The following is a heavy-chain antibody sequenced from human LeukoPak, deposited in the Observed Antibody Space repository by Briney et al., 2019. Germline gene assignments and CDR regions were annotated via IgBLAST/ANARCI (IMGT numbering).Heavy chain of an antibody. CDR3: ARGGFSRWFGELSRSMNYYGMDV. V-gene: IGHV1-2*02. CDR1: GYTFTGYY. Sequence: GASVKVSCKASGYTFTGYYMHWVRQAPGQGLEGMGWINPNSGGTNYAQKFQGRVTMTRDTSISTACTELSRLRSDDTAVYYCARGGFSRWFGELSRSMNYYGMDVWGQGTTVTVSS. CDR2: INPNSGGT. J-gene: IGHJ6*02. D-gene: IGHD3-10*01.